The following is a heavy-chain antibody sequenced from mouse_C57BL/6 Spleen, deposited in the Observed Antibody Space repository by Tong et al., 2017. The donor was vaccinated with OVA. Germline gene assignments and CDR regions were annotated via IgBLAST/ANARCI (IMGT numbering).Heavy chain of an antibody. J-gene: IGHJ2*01. CDR1: GYTFTSYY. Sequence: VQLQQSGPELVKPGASVRISCKASGYTFTSYYIHWVKQRPGQGLEWIGWIYPGNVNTKYNEKFKGKATLTADKSSGTAYMQLSSLTSEDSAVYYCARSGGNYFDYWGQGTTLTVSS. CDR2: IYPGNVNT. V-gene: IGHV1S56*01. CDR3: ARSGGNYFDY. D-gene: IGHD1-1*01.